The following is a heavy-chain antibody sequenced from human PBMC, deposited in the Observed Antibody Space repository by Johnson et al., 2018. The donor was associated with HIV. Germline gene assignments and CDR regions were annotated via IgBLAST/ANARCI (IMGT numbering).Heavy chain of an antibody. Sequence: EQLVESGGGLVQPGGSLRLSCAASGFTFTSYWMSWVRQAPGKGLEWVANINQDGSEKYFVDSVKGRFTISRDNAKNSLFLQMNSLRAEDTAVYYCARDFFDSTTYPRRGQADAFDIWGQGTMVTVSS. V-gene: IGHV3-7*05. CDR3: ARDFFDSTTYPRRGQADAFDI. CDR2: INQDGSEK. D-gene: IGHD2/OR15-2a*01. J-gene: IGHJ3*02. CDR1: GFTFTSYW.